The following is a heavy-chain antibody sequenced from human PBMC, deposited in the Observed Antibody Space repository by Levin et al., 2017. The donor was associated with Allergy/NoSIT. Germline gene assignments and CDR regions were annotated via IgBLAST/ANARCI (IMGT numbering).Heavy chain of an antibody. CDR2: IYVTGST. J-gene: IGHJ6*03. D-gene: IGHD5-12*01. CDR1: GDSISRGFYY. V-gene: IGHV4-61*02. CDR3: ARDLEGFSGYTPYCYMAV. Sequence: KPSETLSLTCSVSGDSISRGFYYWSWIRQPAGEGLEWIGRIYVTGSTTYSASLKSRGTISLDRSKDQVSFKINAVTAADTAVYYCARDLEGFSGYTPYCYMAVWGKGTTVTVSS.